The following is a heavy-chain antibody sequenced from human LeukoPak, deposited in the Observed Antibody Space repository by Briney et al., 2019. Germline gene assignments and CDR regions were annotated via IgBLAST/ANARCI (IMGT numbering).Heavy chain of an antibody. CDR2: INPSGGST. D-gene: IGHD5-12*01. CDR1: GYTFTSYY. V-gene: IGHV1-46*01. Sequence: ASVKASCKASGYTFTSYYMHWVRQAPGQGLEWMGIINPSGGSTSYAQKFQGRVTMTRDTSTSTVYMELSSLRSEDTAVYYCARESRYVSGYGHSDNAFDIWGQGTMVTVSS. CDR3: ARESRYVSGYGHSDNAFDI. J-gene: IGHJ3*02.